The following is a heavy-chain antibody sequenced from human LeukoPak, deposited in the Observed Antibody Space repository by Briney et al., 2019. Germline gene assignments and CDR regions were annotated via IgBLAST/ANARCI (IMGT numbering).Heavy chain of an antibody. Sequence: GDSLKISCKGSGYSFTSYWIGLVRQMPGKGLEWMGIIYPSDSDTRYSPSFQGQVTISADKSISTANLQWSSLKASDTAMYYCARRNTYYYDSSGYYWDYWGQGTLVTVSS. J-gene: IGHJ4*02. V-gene: IGHV5-51*01. CDR3: ARRNTYYYDSSGYYWDY. CDR1: GYSFTSYW. D-gene: IGHD3-22*01. CDR2: IYPSDSDT.